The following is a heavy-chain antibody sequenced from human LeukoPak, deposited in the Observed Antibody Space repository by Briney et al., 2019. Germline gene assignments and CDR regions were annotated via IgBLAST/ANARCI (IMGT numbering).Heavy chain of an antibody. V-gene: IGHV1-69*11. CDR2: IIPILGTA. CDR1: GGIFSTYV. Sequence: GSSVKVSCKVSGGIFSTYVISWVRQAPGQGPEWMGRIIPILGTAIYAQKFQGRVKITADESTSTAYMEVNSLRSEDTAVYYCARDEARGYRYACCYWGQGTQVTVSS. CDR3: ARDEARGYRYACCY. D-gene: IGHD5-18*01. J-gene: IGHJ4*02.